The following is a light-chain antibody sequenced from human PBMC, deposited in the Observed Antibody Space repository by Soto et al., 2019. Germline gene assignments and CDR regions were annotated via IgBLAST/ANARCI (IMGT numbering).Light chain of an antibody. CDR1: QSISSW. CDR3: QQYKSYSRT. CDR2: QTS. V-gene: IGKV1-5*03. Sequence: DIQMTQSPSTLSASVGDRVTITCRASQSISSWLAWYQQKPGKAPKLLISQTSNLESGVPSRFSGSGPGTEFTLTISSLQPDDFASYYCQQYKSYSRTFGQGSKVEVK. J-gene: IGKJ1*01.